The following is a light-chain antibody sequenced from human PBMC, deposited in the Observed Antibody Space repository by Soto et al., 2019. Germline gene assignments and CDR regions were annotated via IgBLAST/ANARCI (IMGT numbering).Light chain of an antibody. CDR2: LNSDGSH. Sequence: QPVLTQSPSASASLGASVKFTCTLSSGHSNYAVAWHQQQPEKGPRYLMKLNSDGSHSKGDGIPDRFSGSSSGAERYLTISSLQSEDEADYYCQTWGTGIHWVFGGGTKLTVL. J-gene: IGLJ3*02. CDR3: QTWGTGIHWV. V-gene: IGLV4-69*01. CDR1: SGHSNYA.